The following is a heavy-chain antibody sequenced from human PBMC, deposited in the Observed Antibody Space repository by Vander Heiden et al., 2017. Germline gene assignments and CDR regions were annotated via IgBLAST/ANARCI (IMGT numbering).Heavy chain of an antibody. V-gene: IGHV3-15*01. CDR2: IKSKTDGGTT. D-gene: IGHD5-12*01. J-gene: IGHJ6*02. CDR3: TADSGYAYYYGMDV. CDR1: GFTFSNAW. Sequence: EVQLVESGGGWVKPGGSLRLSWAASGFTFSNAWMSWVRQAPGKGLEWVGRIKSKTDGGTTDYAAPVKGRFTISRDDSKNTLYLQMNSLKTEDTAVYYCTADSGYAYYYGMDVWGQGTTVTVSS.